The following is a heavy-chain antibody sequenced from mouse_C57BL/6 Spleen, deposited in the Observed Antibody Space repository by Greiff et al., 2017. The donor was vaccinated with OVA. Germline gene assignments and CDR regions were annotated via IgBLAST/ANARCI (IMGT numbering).Heavy chain of an antibody. J-gene: IGHJ3*01. D-gene: IGHD2-5*01. CDR2: IWSGGST. Sequence: VQLQQSGPGLVQPSQSLSITCTVSGFSLTSYGVHWVRQSPGKGLEWLGVIWSGGSTDDTAAFISRLSISKDNSKSQVFFKMNSLQADDTAMYYCASYYSNYAFAYWGQGTLVTVSA. CDR1: GFSLTSYG. V-gene: IGHV2-2*01. CDR3: ASYYSNYAFAY.